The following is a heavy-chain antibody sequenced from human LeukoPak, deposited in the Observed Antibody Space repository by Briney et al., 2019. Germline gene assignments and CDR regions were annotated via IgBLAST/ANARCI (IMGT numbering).Heavy chain of an antibody. Sequence: GGSLGVACTASGFTFGDYAMSWVRQAPGKGLEWVGFIRSKAYGGTTEYAASVKGRFTISRDDSKSIAYLQMNSLKTEDTAVYYCTDLYSSGWFNYFDYWGQGTLVTVSS. CDR3: TDLYSSGWFNYFDY. CDR1: GFTFGDYA. J-gene: IGHJ4*02. D-gene: IGHD6-19*01. CDR2: IRSKAYGGTT. V-gene: IGHV3-49*04.